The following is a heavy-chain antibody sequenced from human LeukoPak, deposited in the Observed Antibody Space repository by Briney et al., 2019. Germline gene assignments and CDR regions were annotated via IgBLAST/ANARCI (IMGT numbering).Heavy chain of an antibody. J-gene: IGHJ3*02. CDR2: IDDDGSGT. D-gene: IGHD6-13*01. Sequence: PGRSLRLSCAASGFTFSSYAMHWVRQAPGKGLVWVSRIDDDGSGTSYADSVKGRFTISRDNAKNTLYLQMNSLRAEDTAVYYCARGSSSWYNAYDIWGQGTMVTVSS. CDR1: GFTFSSYA. CDR3: ARGSSSWYNAYDI. V-gene: IGHV3-74*01.